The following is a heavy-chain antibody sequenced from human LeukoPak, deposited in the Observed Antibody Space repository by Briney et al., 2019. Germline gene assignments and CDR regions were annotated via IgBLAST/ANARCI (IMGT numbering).Heavy chain of an antibody. CDR2: IKQDGSEK. CDR3: AREGNYGDYVIYHYYMDV. V-gene: IGHV3-7*01. D-gene: IGHD4-17*01. Sequence: GGSLRLSCAASGFTFSSYWMSWVRQAPGKGLEWVANIKQDGSEKYYVDSVKGRFTISRDNAKNSLYLQMNSLRAEDTAVYYCAREGNYGDYVIYHYYMDVWGKGTTVTVSS. CDR1: GFTFSSYW. J-gene: IGHJ6*03.